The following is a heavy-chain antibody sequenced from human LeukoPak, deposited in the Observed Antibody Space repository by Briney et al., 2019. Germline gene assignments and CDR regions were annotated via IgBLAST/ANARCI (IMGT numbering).Heavy chain of an antibody. CDR2: ISGYGANT. V-gene: IGHV3-23*01. Sequence: PGGSLRLSCAASGFTFNLYGMSWVRQVPGKGLEWVSGISGYGANTYYADSVKGRFTISRDNSKNTVSLQMNSLTVEDTAVYHCAKDRGPYLGIDNNWFDPWGQGTLVIVSS. CDR3: AKDRGPYLGIDNNWFDP. J-gene: IGHJ5*02. D-gene: IGHD1-26*01. CDR1: GFTFNLYG.